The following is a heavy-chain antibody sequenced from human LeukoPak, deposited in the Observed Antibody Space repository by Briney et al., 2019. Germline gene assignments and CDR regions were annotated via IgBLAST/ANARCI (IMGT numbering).Heavy chain of an antibody. CDR2: MNPDSGDT. J-gene: IGHJ4*02. CDR3: ARGLGTYDSSELTWPMISF. D-gene: IGHD3-22*01. V-gene: IGHV1-8*01. CDR1: GYTFTNYE. Sequence: ASVKVSCKASGYTFTNYEINWVRQATGQGLEWMGWMNPDSGDTAYARKFQGRITLTRITSINTAYMELSALISEDTAVYYCARGLGTYDSSELTWPMISFWGQGTLVTVSS.